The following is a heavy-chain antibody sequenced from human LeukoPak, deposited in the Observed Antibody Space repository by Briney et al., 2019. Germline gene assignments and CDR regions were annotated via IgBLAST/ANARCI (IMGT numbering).Heavy chain of an antibody. V-gene: IGHV4-39*01. D-gene: IGHD5-24*01. J-gene: IGHJ2*01. CDR3: ARARCDTAITPRYWYFDL. CDR2: IYYSGST. Sequence: SETLSLTCTVSGGSISSSSYYWGWIRQPPGKGLEWIGSIYYSGSTYYNPSLKSRVTISVDTPKNQFSLKLSSVTAADTAVYYCARARCDTAITPRYWYFDLWGRGTLVAVSS. CDR1: GGSISSSSYY.